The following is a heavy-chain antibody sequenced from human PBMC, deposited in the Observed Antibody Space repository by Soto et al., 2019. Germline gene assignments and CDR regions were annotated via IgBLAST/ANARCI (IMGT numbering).Heavy chain of an antibody. J-gene: IGHJ4*02. V-gene: IGHV1-24*01. CDR1: GYTLSELS. D-gene: IGHD3-3*01. Sequence: QVQLVQSGAEVKKPGASVKVSCKVCGYTLSELSMHWVRQAPGKGLEWMGGFDPEDGETLYAQKFQGRVSMTEDTSTDTAYMELSSLTSEDTAVYYCTTGQRPLRFLEWLSRYYFDFWGQGTLVTVSS. CDR2: FDPEDGET. CDR3: TTGQRPLRFLEWLSRYYFDF.